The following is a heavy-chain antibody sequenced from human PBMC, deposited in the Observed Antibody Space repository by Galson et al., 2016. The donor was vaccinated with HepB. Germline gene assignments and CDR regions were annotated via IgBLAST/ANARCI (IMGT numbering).Heavy chain of an antibody. Sequence: SVKVSCKASGGTFSSYAISWVRQAPGQGLEWMGIINPSGGSTSYAQKFQGRVTMTRDTSTSTVYMELSSLRSEDTAVYYCARLAAAGDYFDYWGQGTLVTVSS. CDR3: ARLAAAGDYFDY. CDR1: GGTFSSYA. D-gene: IGHD6-13*01. J-gene: IGHJ4*02. V-gene: IGHV1-46*01. CDR2: INPSGGST.